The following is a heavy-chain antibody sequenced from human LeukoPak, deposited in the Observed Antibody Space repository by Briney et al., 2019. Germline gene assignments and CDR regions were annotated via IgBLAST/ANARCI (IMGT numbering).Heavy chain of an antibody. J-gene: IGHJ4*02. V-gene: IGHV3-23*01. Sequence: GGSLRLSCAASGFTFSSYAMSWVRQAPGKGLERVSAISGSGGSTYYADSVKGRFTISRDNSKNTLYLQMNSLRAEDTAVYYCAKGNSAVAGTFYFDYWGQGTLVTVSS. CDR3: AKGNSAVAGTFYFDY. D-gene: IGHD6-19*01. CDR2: ISGSGGST. CDR1: GFTFSSYA.